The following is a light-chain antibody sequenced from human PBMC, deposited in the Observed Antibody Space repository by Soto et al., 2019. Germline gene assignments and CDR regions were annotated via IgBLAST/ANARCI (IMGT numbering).Light chain of an antibody. V-gene: IGKV1-39*01. CDR3: QQSYSTPPIT. CDR2: AAF. CDR1: QRISTY. Sequence: DIQMTQSPSSLSASVGDRVTITCRASQRISTYLSWYRQKPGKAPKLLIYAAFSLQSGVPSRFSGSGSGTDFTLTISSLQPEDFATYYCQQSYSTPPITFGQGTRLEIK. J-gene: IGKJ5*01.